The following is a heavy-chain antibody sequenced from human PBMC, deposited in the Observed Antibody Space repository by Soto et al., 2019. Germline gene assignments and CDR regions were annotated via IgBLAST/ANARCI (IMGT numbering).Heavy chain of an antibody. V-gene: IGHV3-48*01. CDR2: ISSSSSTI. D-gene: IGHD2-2*01. J-gene: IGHJ4*02. CDR1: GFTFSSYS. Sequence: GGSLRLSCAASGFTFSSYSMNWVRQAPGKGLEWVSYISSSSSTIYYADSVKGRFTISRDNAKNSLYLQMNSLRAEDTAVYYCARTGIVVVPAAMPPDYWGQGTLVTVSS. CDR3: ARTGIVVVPAAMPPDY.